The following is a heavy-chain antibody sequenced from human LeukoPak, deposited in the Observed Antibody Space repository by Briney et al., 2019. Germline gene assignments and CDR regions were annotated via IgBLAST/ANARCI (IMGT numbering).Heavy chain of an antibody. CDR1: GGSISSGTYS. CDR2: VYHSGST. Sequence: SETLSLTCTVSGGSISSGTYSWGWIRQPPGRGLEWIGYVYHSGSTYYNPSLKSRVTISVDTSKNQFSLKLNSVTAADTAVYYCARSSGSTYGSDYWGHGTLVTVSS. V-gene: IGHV4-30-2*01. D-gene: IGHD5-18*01. CDR3: ARSSGSTYGSDY. J-gene: IGHJ4*01.